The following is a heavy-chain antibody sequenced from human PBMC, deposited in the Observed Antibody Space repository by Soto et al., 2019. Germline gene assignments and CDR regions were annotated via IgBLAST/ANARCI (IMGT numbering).Heavy chain of an antibody. J-gene: IGHJ4*02. Sequence: SETLSLTCAVSGGSISSSYWWNWVRQPPGKGLEWIGKIYHSGSTNYNPSLKNRVTISVDKSNNQFSLRLSSVTAADTAVYFCVASLNYDFWRDGGRHYYFDYWGQGTLVTVSS. CDR1: GGSISSSYW. D-gene: IGHD3-3*01. CDR3: VASLNYDFWRDGGRHYYFDY. V-gene: IGHV4-4*02. CDR2: IYHSGST.